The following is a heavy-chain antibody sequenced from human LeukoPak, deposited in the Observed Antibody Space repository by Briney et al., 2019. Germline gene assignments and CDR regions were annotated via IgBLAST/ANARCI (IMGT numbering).Heavy chain of an antibody. D-gene: IGHD3-22*01. CDR3: ARGSGETGGYYYVY. Sequence: SVKVSCKASGYTFTGYYIHWVRQAPGQGLEWMGGIIPIFGTANYAQKFQGRVTITAAESTRTAYMELRTLRSEDTAIYYCARGSGETGGYYYVYWGRGTPVTVSS. J-gene: IGHJ4*02. CDR1: GYTFTGYY. CDR2: IIPIFGTA. V-gene: IGHV1-69*13.